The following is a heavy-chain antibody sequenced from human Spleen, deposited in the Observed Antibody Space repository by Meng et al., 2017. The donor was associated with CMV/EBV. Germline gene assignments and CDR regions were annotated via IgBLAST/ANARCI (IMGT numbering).Heavy chain of an antibody. CDR1: GFSLSTSGMS. Sequence: SGPTLVKPTQTLTLTCTFSGFSLSTSGMSVSWVRQPPGKALEWLALIDWDDDKYYSTSLKTRLTISKDTSKNQVVLTMTNMYPVDTPTNYCARTQYQLLYSXYYGMDVWGQGTTVTVSS. J-gene: IGHJ6*02. D-gene: IGHD2-2*02. V-gene: IGHV2-70*12. CDR2: IDWDDDK. CDR3: ARTQYQLLYSXYYGMDV.